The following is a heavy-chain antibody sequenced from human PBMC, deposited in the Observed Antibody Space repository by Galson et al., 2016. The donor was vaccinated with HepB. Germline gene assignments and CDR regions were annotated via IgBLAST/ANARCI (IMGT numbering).Heavy chain of an antibody. CDR1: GYTFTSYY. CDR2: INVSGGST. J-gene: IGHJ4*02. V-gene: IGHV1-46*01. CDR3: ARDKAFRMGRGIIRGGYFDY. D-gene: IGHD3-10*01. Sequence: SVKVSCKASGYTFTSYYMHWVRQAPGQGLEWMGIINVSGGSTNYAQKFQGRVTMTRDQSTNTVYMELRRLSTEITAVYYCARDKAFRMGRGIIRGGYFDYWGQGTLVTVSS.